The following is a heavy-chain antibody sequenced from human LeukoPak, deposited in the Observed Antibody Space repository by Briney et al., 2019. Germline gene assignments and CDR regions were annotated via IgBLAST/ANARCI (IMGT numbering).Heavy chain of an antibody. D-gene: IGHD3-22*01. CDR3: ARDASGYYYDSSGYFDY. Sequence: TGGSLRLSCAASGFTFSSYWMSWVRQAPGKGLEWVANIKQDGSEKYYVDSVKGRFTISRDNAKNSLYLQMNSLRAEDTAVYYCARDASGYYYDSSGYFDYWGQGTLVTVSS. CDR2: IKQDGSEK. J-gene: IGHJ4*02. V-gene: IGHV3-7*01. CDR1: GFTFSSYW.